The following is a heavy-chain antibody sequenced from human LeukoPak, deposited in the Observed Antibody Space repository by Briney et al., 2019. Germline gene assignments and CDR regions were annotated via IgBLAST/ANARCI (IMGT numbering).Heavy chain of an antibody. Sequence: GGSLRLSCEASGFTFSNYAMTWVRQAPGKGLEWVSGISGSGDSTYYADSVKGRFTISRDNSKNTLYLQMNSLRAEDTAVYSCTRTRGCSSTSCYADYWGQGTLVTVSS. CDR2: ISGSGDST. D-gene: IGHD2-2*01. J-gene: IGHJ4*02. V-gene: IGHV3-23*01. CDR3: TRTRGCSSTSCYADY. CDR1: GFTFSNYA.